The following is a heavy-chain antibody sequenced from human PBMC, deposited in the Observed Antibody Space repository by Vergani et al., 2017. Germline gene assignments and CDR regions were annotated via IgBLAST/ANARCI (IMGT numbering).Heavy chain of an antibody. CDR2: IWYDGSNK. Sequence: QVQLVESGGGVVQPGRSLRLSCAASGFTFSSYGMHWVRQAPGKGLEWVAVIWYDGSNKYYADSVKGRFTISRDNSKNTLYLQMNSLRAADTAVYYCARGLDYYDSSGYGYFDYWGQGTLVTVSS. CDR3: ARGLDYYDSSGYGYFDY. CDR1: GFTFSSYG. J-gene: IGHJ4*02. V-gene: IGHV3-33*01. D-gene: IGHD3-22*01.